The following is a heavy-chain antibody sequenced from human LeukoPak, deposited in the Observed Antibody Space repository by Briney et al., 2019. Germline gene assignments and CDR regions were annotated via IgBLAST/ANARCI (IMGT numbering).Heavy chain of an antibody. CDR3: ARVVHYYDSSGYYYPGSIGTNWFDY. J-gene: IGHJ4*02. CDR1: GGSISSGDYY. D-gene: IGHD3-22*01. Sequence: SETLSLTCTVSGGSISSGDYYWSWIRQPPGKGLEWIGYIYHSGSTYYNPSLKSRVTISVDRSKNQFSLKLSSVTAADTAVYYCARVVHYYDSSGYYYPGSIGTNWFDYWGQGTLVTVSS. V-gene: IGHV4-30-2*01. CDR2: IYHSGST.